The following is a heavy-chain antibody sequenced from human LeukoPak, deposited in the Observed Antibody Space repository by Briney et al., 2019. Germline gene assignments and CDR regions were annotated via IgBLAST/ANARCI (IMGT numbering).Heavy chain of an antibody. CDR1: GFTFSSYG. J-gene: IGHJ1*01. CDR3: AKDIEDIVVVPAAIQH. Sequence: PGGSLRLSCAASGFTFSSYGMHWVRQAPGKGLEWVAFIRYDGSNKYYADSMKGRFTISRDNSKNTLYLQMNSLRAEDTAVYYCAKDIEDIVVVPAAIQHWGQGTLVTVSS. CDR2: IRYDGSNK. D-gene: IGHD2-2*01. V-gene: IGHV3-30*02.